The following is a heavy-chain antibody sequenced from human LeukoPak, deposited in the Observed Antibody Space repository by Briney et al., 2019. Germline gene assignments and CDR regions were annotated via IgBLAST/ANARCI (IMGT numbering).Heavy chain of an antibody. CDR1: GYTFTGYY. V-gene: IGHV1-2*06. J-gene: IGHJ4*02. Sequence: ASEKVSCKASGYTFTGYYMHWVRQAPGQGLEWMGRINPNSGGTNYAQKFQGRVTMTRDTSISTAYMELSRLRSDDTAVYYCARYCSGRTLFDYWGQGTLVTVSS. D-gene: IGHD6-19*01. CDR2: INPNSGGT. CDR3: ARYCSGRTLFDY.